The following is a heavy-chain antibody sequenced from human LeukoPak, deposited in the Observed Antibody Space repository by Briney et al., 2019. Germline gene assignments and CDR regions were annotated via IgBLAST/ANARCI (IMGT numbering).Heavy chain of an antibody. CDR3: ARVQTTVTTLDY. CDR2: ISSSGSTR. CDR1: GVTFSSCE. Sequence: GGSLRLFCAASGVTFSSCEMNWVRQAPGERLEWVSYISSSGSTRYYADSVKGRFTISRDNAKISLYLQMNSLTAEDTAVYYCARVQTTVTTLDYWGQGTLVTASS. V-gene: IGHV3-48*03. J-gene: IGHJ4*02. D-gene: IGHD4-17*01.